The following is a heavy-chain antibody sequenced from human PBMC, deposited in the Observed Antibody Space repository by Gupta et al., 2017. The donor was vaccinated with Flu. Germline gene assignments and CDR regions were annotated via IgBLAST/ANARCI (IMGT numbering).Heavy chain of an antibody. V-gene: IGHV1-18*01. J-gene: IGHJ4*02. D-gene: IGHD3-22*01. Sequence: HGQLVQSGTEVKKPGASVKVSCKASGYAFTVFGISWVRQAPGQGLEWMGWISGYNGYTKYAQKIQGRVTMTTDTYTSTAYMELKSLRSDDTAVYDCARAGPGYYDSSAYPFGGQGTLVTVSS. CDR1: GYAFTVFG. CDR3: ARAGPGYYDSSAYPF. CDR2: ISGYNGYT.